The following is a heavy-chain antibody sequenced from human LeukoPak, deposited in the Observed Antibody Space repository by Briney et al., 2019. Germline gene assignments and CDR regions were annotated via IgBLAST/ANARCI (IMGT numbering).Heavy chain of an antibody. CDR3: AKDFGELD. CDR1: GFIFRSYA. CDR2: ISDAGGYT. Sequence: GGSLRLSCAASGFIFRSYAMSWVRQAPGKGLEWVSAISDAGGYTYYADSVKGRFTISRDNSKNTLYLQMNYLRAEDTAVYYCAKDFGELDWGQGTLVTVSS. J-gene: IGHJ4*02. V-gene: IGHV3-23*01. D-gene: IGHD3-10*01.